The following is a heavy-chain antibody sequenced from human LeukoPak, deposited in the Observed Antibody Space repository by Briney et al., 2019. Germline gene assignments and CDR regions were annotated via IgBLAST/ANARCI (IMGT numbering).Heavy chain of an antibody. CDR3: ARVMVAAYFDY. CDR1: GFTFSDYY. Sequence: PGGSRRLSCAASGFTFSDYYMSWIRQAPGMGLEWVSYISSSGSTIYYADSVKGRFTISRDNAKNSLYLQMNSLRAEDTAVYYCARVMVAAYFDYWGQGTLVTVSS. CDR2: ISSSGSTI. V-gene: IGHV3-11*01. D-gene: IGHD2-15*01. J-gene: IGHJ4*02.